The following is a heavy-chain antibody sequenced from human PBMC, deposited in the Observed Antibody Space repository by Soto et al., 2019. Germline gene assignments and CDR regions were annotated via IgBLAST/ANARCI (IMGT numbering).Heavy chain of an antibody. Sequence: EVQLVETGGGVIQPGGSLRLSCAASGFTVSSNYMSWVRQAPGKGLEWVSVIYSGGSTYYADSVQGRFSISRDNSKNTRYLQMSSLTAEDTAVYYCARQYCSGGSCYWGDWFDPWGQGTLVTVSS. CDR3: ARQYCSGGSCYWGDWFDP. CDR2: IYSGGST. J-gene: IGHJ5*02. CDR1: GFTVSSNY. V-gene: IGHV3-53*02. D-gene: IGHD2-15*01.